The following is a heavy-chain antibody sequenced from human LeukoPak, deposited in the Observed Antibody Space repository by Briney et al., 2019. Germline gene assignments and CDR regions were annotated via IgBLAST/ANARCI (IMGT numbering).Heavy chain of an antibody. D-gene: IGHD1-7*01. CDR2: INPEGTMT. V-gene: IGHV3-74*01. CDR1: GFSFSTSW. Sequence: GGSLRLSCAASGFSFSTSWMHWVRQVPGKGLVWVSRINPEGTMTNYLDSVKGRFTISRDNAKNTLYLQMSSLRVGDTAVYYCVRALTGTDDFWGQGTLVTVSS. CDR3: VRALTGTDDF. J-gene: IGHJ4*02.